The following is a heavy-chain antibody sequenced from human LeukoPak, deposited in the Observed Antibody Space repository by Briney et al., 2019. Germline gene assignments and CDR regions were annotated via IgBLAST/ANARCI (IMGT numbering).Heavy chain of an antibody. D-gene: IGHD1-26*01. J-gene: IGHJ6*02. CDR1: GFTFSSYG. CDR3: ARVASGSYPYYYYGMDV. Sequence: GGSLRLSCAASGFTFSSYGMHWVRQAPGKGLEWVAVISYDGSNKYYADSVKGRFTISRDNSKNTLYLQMGSLRAEDMAVYYCARVASGSYPYYYYGMDVWGQGTTVTVSS. V-gene: IGHV3-30*03. CDR2: ISYDGSNK.